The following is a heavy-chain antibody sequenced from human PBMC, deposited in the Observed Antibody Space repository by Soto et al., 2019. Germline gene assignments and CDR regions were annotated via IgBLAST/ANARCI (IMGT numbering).Heavy chain of an antibody. CDR1: GGSFSGYY. J-gene: IGHJ6*03. CDR2: INHSGST. CDR3: ARVVVVAANPKDYYYYYMDV. Sequence: SETLSLTCAVYGGSFSGYYWSWIRQPPGKGLEWIGEINHSGSTNYNPSLKSRVTISVDTSKNQFSLKLSSVTAADTAVYYCARVVVVAANPKDYYYYYMDVWGKGTTVTVSS. D-gene: IGHD2-15*01. V-gene: IGHV4-34*09.